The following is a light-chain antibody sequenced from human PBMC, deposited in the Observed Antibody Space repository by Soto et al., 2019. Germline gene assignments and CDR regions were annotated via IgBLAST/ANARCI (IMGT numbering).Light chain of an antibody. CDR1: QSVSSSY. J-gene: IGKJ1*01. CDR2: GAS. Sequence: EIVLTQSPGTLSLSPGEGVTLSCRASQSVSSSYLAWYQQKPGQAPTLLIYGASNRAAGIPDRFSGSGSGTDFTLTISRLEAEDFAVYYCQQYAGPSRTFGQGTKVEIK. CDR3: QQYAGPSRT. V-gene: IGKV3-20*01.